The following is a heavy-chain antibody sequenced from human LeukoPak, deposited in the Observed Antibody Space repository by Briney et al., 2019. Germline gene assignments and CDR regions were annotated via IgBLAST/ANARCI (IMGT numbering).Heavy chain of an antibody. Sequence: SVKVSCKASGYTFTSYDINWVRQATGQGLEWMGWMNPNSGNTGYAQKFQGRVTMTRNTSISTAYMELSSLRSEDTAVHYCARSSWDIVVVPAYGMDVWGQGTTVTVSS. D-gene: IGHD2-2*01. V-gene: IGHV1-8*01. J-gene: IGHJ6*02. CDR2: MNPNSGNT. CDR1: GYTFTSYD. CDR3: ARSSWDIVVVPAYGMDV.